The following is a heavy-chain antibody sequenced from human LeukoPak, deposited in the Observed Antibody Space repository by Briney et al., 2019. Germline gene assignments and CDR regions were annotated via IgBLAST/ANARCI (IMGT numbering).Heavy chain of an antibody. CDR3: ARGVGYCDHPWFDP. Sequence: ASVTVSCKSSGYTFTTHYIHWVRPAPGQGLEWMGIINPSGGSTSYAQKFQGRVTMTRDMSTSTVYMELSSLRSEDTAVYYCARGVGYCDHPWFDPWGQGTLVNVSS. CDR2: INPSGGST. V-gene: IGHV1-46*01. D-gene: IGHD4-17*01. J-gene: IGHJ5*01. CDR1: GYTFTTHY.